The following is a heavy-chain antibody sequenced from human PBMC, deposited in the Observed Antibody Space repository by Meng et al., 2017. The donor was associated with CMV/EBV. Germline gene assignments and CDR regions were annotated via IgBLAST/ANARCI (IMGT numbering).Heavy chain of an antibody. D-gene: IGHD1-14*01. CDR3: ARVTSRVAGAFDY. J-gene: IGHJ4*02. V-gene: IGHV4-30-4*08. CDR2: IYYSGST. CDR1: GGSVSSGDYS. Sequence: QVRLPEPGPGRVKPSQTLSLTCTVSGGSVSSGDYSWSWIRQPPGKGLEWIGYIYYSGSTYYNPSLKSRVTISVDTSKNQFSLKLSSVTAADTAVYYCARVTSRVAGAFDYWGQGTLVTVSS.